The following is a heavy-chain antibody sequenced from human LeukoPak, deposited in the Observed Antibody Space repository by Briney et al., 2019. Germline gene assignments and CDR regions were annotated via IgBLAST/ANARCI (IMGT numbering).Heavy chain of an antibody. Sequence: GASVKVSCKASGYTFTSYGISWVRQAPGQGLEWMGWISAYNGNTNYAQKLQGRVTMTTDTSTSTAYMELRSLRSDDTAVYYCARVTRLLWFGELFPHYFDYWGQGTLVTVSS. CDR3: ARVTRLLWFGELFPHYFDY. CDR2: ISAYNGNT. D-gene: IGHD3-10*01. CDR1: GYTFTSYG. V-gene: IGHV1-18*01. J-gene: IGHJ4*02.